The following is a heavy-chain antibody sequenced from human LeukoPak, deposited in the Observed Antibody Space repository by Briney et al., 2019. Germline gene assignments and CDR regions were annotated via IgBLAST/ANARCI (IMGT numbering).Heavy chain of an antibody. CDR1: GFTFSSYA. D-gene: IGHD3-22*01. CDR3: AKDPTYYYDSSGFNWFDP. V-gene: IGHV3-23*01. CDR2: IYGSGGST. Sequence: GGSLRLSCAASGFTFSSYAMSWVRQAPGKGLEWVSGIYGSGGSTYYADSVKGRFTISRDNSKNTLYLQMNSLRAEDTAVYYCAKDPTYYYDSSGFNWFDPWGQGTPVTVSS. J-gene: IGHJ5*02.